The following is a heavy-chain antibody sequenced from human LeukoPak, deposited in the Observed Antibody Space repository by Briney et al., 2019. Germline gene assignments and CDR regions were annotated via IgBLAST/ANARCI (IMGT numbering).Heavy chain of an antibody. D-gene: IGHD2-15*01. CDR3: ARVRLGYCSGGSCYGDY. J-gene: IGHJ4*02. Sequence: ASVKVSCKASGYTFTSYGISWVRQAPGQGLEWMGWISAYNGNTNYAQKLQGRVTMTTDTSTSTAYMELRSLRSDDTAVYYCARVRLGYCSGGSCYGDYWGREPWSPSPQ. CDR1: GYTFTSYG. CDR2: ISAYNGNT. V-gene: IGHV1-18*01.